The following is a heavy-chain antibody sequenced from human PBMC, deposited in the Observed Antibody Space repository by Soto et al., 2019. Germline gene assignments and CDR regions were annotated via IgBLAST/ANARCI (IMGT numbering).Heavy chain of an antibody. D-gene: IGHD3-22*01. CDR3: ARAVSCATYYDCIGY. Sequence: SLRLSCEASGFDISTYGLHWVRQAPGKGLEWLAFIWYDGSNQHYAASVKGRFTISRDNSRNTLYLQMNNLRADDTAVYFCARAVSCATYYDCIGYWGRGTLVTVSS. V-gene: IGHV3-33*01. CDR1: GFDISTYG. J-gene: IGHJ4*02. CDR2: IWYDGSNQ.